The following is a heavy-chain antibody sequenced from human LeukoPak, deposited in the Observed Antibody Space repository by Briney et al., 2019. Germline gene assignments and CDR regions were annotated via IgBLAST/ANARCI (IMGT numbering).Heavy chain of an antibody. CDR1: GFSIRSSW. D-gene: IGHD2-2*01. J-gene: IGHJ4*02. CDR2: INADGSTT. CDR3: LVTTAPR. V-gene: IGHV3-74*01. Sequence: GGSLRLSCAASGFSIRSSWMHWVRQAPGQGLVWVSRINADGSTTNYADSVKGRSTISRDNAKNTLYLQMNSLRAEDTAVYYCLVTTAPRGGQGTLVTVSS.